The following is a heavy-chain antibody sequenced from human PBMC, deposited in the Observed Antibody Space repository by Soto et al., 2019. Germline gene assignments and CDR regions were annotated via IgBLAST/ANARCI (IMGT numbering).Heavy chain of an antibody. D-gene: IGHD3-9*01. CDR3: AKDGYDILTGSPRVSFDY. CDR1: GFTFDDYA. CDR2: ISWNSGSI. V-gene: IGHV3-9*01. Sequence: EVQLVESGGGLVQPGRSLRLSCAASGFTFDDYAMHWVLQAPGKGLEWVSGISWNSGSIGYADSVKGRFTISRDNAKNSLYLQMNSLRAEDTALYYCAKDGYDILTGSPRVSFDYWGQGTLVTVSS. J-gene: IGHJ4*02.